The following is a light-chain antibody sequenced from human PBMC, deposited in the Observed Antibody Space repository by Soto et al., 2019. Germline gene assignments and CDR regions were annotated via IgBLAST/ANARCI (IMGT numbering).Light chain of an antibody. CDR2: DNN. CDR3: GTWDSSLSAAV. V-gene: IGLV1-51*01. CDR1: SFNIGNRY. Sequence: QSVLTQPPSVSAAPGQKVTISCSGSSFNIGNRYVSWYQQLPGTAPKLLIYDNNKRPSGIPDRFSGSKSGTSATLGITGLQTGDEADYYCGTWDSSLSAAVFGGGTQLTVL. J-gene: IGLJ7*01.